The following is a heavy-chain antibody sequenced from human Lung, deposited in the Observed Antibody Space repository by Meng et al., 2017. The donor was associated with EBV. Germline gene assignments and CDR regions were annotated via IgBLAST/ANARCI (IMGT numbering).Heavy chain of an antibody. J-gene: IGHJ4*02. Sequence: QVHLGESGGGLVKSGGSLRLSCVASGFTFSDYYMTWIRQAPGKGLEWLSYISSRGGYTDSADSVKGRFTISRDNAKNSVYLQMNSLRPDDTAVYYCARAHGLNDYWGLGTLVTVAS. CDR1: GFTFSDYY. CDR2: ISSRGGYT. CDR3: ARAHGLNDY. D-gene: IGHD5-24*01. V-gene: IGHV3-11*05.